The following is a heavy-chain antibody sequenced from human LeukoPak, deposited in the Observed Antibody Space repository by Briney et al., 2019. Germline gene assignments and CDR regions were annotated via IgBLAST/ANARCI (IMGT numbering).Heavy chain of an antibody. Sequence: ASVKVSCKASGYTFTGYYMHWVRQAPGQGLEWMGWINPKSGGTNYAQKFQGRVTMTRDTSISTAYMELSRLRSDDTAVYYCARNIWFGESSDAFVIWGQGTMVTVSS. V-gene: IGHV1-2*02. CDR3: ARNIWFGESSDAFVI. J-gene: IGHJ3*02. CDR2: INPKSGGT. D-gene: IGHD3-10*01. CDR1: GYTFTGYY.